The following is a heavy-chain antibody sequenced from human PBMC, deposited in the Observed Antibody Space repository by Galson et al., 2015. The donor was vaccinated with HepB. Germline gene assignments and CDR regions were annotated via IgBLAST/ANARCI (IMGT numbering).Heavy chain of an antibody. D-gene: IGHD5-18*01. V-gene: IGHV3-23*01. CDR3: AKDRVDTAIKYNWFDP. Sequence: SLRLSCAASGFTFSSYAMSWVRQAPGKGLEWVSAISGSGGSTYYADSVKGRFTISRDNSKNTLYLQMNSLRAEDTAVYYCAKDRVDTAIKYNWFDPWGQGTLVTVSS. CDR2: ISGSGGST. CDR1: GFTFSSYA. J-gene: IGHJ5*02.